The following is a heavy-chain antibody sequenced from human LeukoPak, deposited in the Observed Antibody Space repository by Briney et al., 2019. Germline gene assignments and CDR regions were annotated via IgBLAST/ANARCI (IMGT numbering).Heavy chain of an antibody. D-gene: IGHD6-13*01. CDR1: GYNFTSYW. CDR3: ARSANRIAAAGRGIDY. CDR2: IYPRDSDI. Sequence: GESLKISCKGSGYNFTSYWIGWVRQMPGKGLEWMGSIYPRDSDIRYSPSFQGQVTISADKSISTAYLQWSSLKASDTAIYYCARSANRIAAAGRGIDYWDQGTLVTVSS. J-gene: IGHJ4*02. V-gene: IGHV5-51*01.